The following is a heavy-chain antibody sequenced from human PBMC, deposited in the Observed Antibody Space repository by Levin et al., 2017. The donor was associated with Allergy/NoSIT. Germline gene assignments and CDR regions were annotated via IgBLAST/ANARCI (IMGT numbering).Heavy chain of an antibody. D-gene: IGHD5-24*01. Sequence: ASVKVSCKASGDAFTGRYIHWVRQAPGQGLEWMGLIDPDNGGPTYAHRFQGRVTMARDTSIDTAYMELSKLSSDDTAIYYCARERDGFDYWGQGTLVIVSS. CDR3: ARERDGFDY. CDR2: IDPDNGGP. J-gene: IGHJ4*02. V-gene: IGHV1-2*07. CDR1: GDAFTGRY.